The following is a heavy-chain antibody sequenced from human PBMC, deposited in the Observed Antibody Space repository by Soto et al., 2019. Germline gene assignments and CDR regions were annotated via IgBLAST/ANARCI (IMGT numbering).Heavy chain of an antibody. J-gene: IGHJ3*02. CDR3: ARHGPLKREDDAFDI. V-gene: IGHV4-39*01. CDR1: GGSISSSSYY. CDR2: IYYSGST. Sequence: PSETLSLTCTVSGGSISSSSYYWGWIRQPPGKGLEWIGSIYYSGSTYYNPSLKSRVTISVDTSKNQFSLKLSSVTAADTAVYYCARHGPLKREDDAFDIWGQGTMVTVSS.